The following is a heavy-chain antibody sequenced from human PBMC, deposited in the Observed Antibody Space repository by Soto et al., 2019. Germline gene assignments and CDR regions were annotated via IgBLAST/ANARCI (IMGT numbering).Heavy chain of an antibody. J-gene: IGHJ6*02. Sequence: SETLSLTCAVYGGACSGYYWSWICEPPGKGLEWIGEINHSGSNNYNPSLKSRVTISVDTSKNQFSLKLSSVTAADTAVYYCARGRRYCSSTSCSNYYYYGMDVWGQGNTVT. CDR3: ARGRRYCSSTSCSNYYYYGMDV. CDR1: GGACSGYY. V-gene: IGHV4-34*01. CDR2: INHSGSN. D-gene: IGHD2-2*01.